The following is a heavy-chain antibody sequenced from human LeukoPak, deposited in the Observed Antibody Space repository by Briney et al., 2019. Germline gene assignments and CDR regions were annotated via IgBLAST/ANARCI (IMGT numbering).Heavy chain of an antibody. CDR3: ASQDSSGYNLGY. Sequence: ASVKVSCKASGYTLTSYCMHWVRQAPGQGLEWMGIINPSGGSTSYAQKFQGRVTMTRDTSTSTVYMELSSLRSEDTAVYYCASQDSSGYNLGYWGQGTLVTVSS. CDR1: GYTLTSYC. J-gene: IGHJ4*02. D-gene: IGHD3-22*01. CDR2: INPSGGST. V-gene: IGHV1-46*03.